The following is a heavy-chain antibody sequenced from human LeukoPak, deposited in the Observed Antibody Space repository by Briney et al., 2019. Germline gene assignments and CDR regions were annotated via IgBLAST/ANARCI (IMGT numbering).Heavy chain of an antibody. J-gene: IGHJ4*02. CDR3: AKKWAYGWKNPFDY. D-gene: IGHD1/OR15-1a*01. Sequence: GRSLRLSCAASGFTFDDYAMHWVRQAPGKGLEWVSGISWNSGSIGYADSVKGRFTISRDNSKNTLYLQMSSLRAEDTAIYYCAKKWAYGWKNPFDYWGQGILVTVSS. CDR2: ISWNSGSI. V-gene: IGHV3-9*01. CDR1: GFTFDDYA.